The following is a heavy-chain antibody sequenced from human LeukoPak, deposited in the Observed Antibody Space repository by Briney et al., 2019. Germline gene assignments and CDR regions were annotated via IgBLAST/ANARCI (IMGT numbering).Heavy chain of an antibody. Sequence: PGGSLRLSYAASGFTFSSYWMHWVRQAPGKGLVWVSRINSDGSSTSYADSVKGRFTISRDNAKNTLYLQMNSLRAEDTAVYYCARDSSIAAAGTRLFDYWGQGTLVTVSS. CDR3: ARDSSIAAAGTRLFDY. V-gene: IGHV3-74*01. D-gene: IGHD6-13*01. CDR1: GFTFSSYW. J-gene: IGHJ4*02. CDR2: INSDGSST.